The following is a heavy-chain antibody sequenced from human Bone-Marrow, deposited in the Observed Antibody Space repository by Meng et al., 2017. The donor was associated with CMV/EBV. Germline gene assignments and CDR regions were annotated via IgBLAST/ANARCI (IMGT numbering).Heavy chain of an antibody. Sequence: SETLSLTCAVYGGSFSDYYWSWIRQPPGKGLEWIGEINHSGSTNYIPSLKSRVTISLDTSKNQFSLKLSSVTAADTAVYYCARDHQDCSSTSCYSGFDYWGQGTLVTVSS. J-gene: IGHJ4*02. D-gene: IGHD2-2*02. CDR2: INHSGST. CDR3: ARDHQDCSSTSCYSGFDY. V-gene: IGHV4-34*01. CDR1: GGSFSDYY.